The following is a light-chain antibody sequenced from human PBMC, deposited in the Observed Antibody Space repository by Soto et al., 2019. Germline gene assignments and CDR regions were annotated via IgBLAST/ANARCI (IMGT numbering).Light chain of an antibody. CDR1: QSVSSSY. CDR3: QQYGSSPPIT. J-gene: IGKJ5*01. CDR2: GAS. Sequence: EMVMTQSPATLSVSPGERGTLSCRASQSVSSSYLAWYQQKPGQAPRLLIYGASSRATGIPDRFSGSGSGTDFTLTISRLEPEDFAVYYCQQYGSSPPITFGQGTRLEIK. V-gene: IGKV3-20*01.